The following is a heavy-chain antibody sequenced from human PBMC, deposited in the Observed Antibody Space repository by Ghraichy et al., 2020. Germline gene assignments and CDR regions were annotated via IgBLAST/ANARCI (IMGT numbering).Heavy chain of an antibody. J-gene: IGHJ6*02. CDR3: ARCGGVVPAEGYYYGMDV. CDR1: GFTFSSYW. Sequence: GGSLRLSCAASGFTFSSYWMHWVRQAPGKGLVWVSRINSDGSSTSYADSVKGRFTISRDNAKNTLYLQMNSLRAEDTAVYYCARCGGVVPAEGYYYGMDVWGQGTTVTVSS. CDR2: INSDGSST. D-gene: IGHD2-2*01. V-gene: IGHV3-74*01.